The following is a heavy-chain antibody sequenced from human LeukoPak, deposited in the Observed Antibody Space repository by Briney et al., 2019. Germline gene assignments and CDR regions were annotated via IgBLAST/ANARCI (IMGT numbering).Heavy chain of an antibody. CDR3: ARDWSGRGPEKRRSDAFDI. V-gene: IGHV1-46*01. D-gene: IGHD3-10*01. CDR2: INPSGGST. CDR1: GCTFTSYY. J-gene: IGHJ3*02. Sequence: ASVKVSCKASGCTFTSYYMHWVRQAPGQGLEWMGIINPSGGSTSYAQKFQGRVTMTRDTSTSTVYMELSSLRSEDTAVYYCARDWSGRGPEKRRSDAFDIWGQGTMVTVSS.